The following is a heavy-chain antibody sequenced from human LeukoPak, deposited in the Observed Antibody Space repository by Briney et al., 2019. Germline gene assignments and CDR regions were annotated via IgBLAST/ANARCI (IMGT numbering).Heavy chain of an antibody. J-gene: IGHJ4*02. V-gene: IGHV1-3*01. CDR2: IYPGNGNT. D-gene: IGHD6-13*01. Sequence: ASVKVSCKASGYIFTAYTMYWVRQAPGQSLDWMGWIYPGNGNTDYSQKFQDRVTITRDTSASTVYMELSSLTSEDTAVYYCARDDGSTWLLDYWGQGTLVTVSS. CDR1: GYIFTAYT. CDR3: ARDDGSTWLLDY.